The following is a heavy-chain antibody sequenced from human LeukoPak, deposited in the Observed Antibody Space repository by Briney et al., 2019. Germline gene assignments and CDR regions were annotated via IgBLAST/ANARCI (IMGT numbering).Heavy chain of an antibody. CDR1: GFTFDDYG. CDR2: INWNGGST. V-gene: IGHV3-20*04. Sequence: GGSLRLSCAASGFTFDDYGMSWVRQAPGKGLEWVSGINWNGGSTGYADSVKGRFTISRDNSNNTVYLHMNSLKAEDTALYYCVRDRNNNYFDYWGQGTLLTVSS. J-gene: IGHJ4*02. D-gene: IGHD1-14*01. CDR3: VRDRNNNYFDY.